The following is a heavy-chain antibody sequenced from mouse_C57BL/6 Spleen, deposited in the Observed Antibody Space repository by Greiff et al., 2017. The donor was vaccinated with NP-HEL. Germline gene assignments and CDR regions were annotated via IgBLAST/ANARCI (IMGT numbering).Heavy chain of an antibody. CDR2: IDPETGGP. D-gene: IGHD1-3*01. V-gene: IGHV1-15*01. CDR1: GYTFTDYE. Sequence: VQVVESGAELVRPGASVTLSCKASGYTFTDYEMHWVKQTPVHGLEWIGAIDPETGGPAYNQKFKGKAILTADKSSSTAYMELRSLTSEDSAVYYCTRKSSAMDYWGQGTSVTVSS. CDR3: TRKSSAMDY. J-gene: IGHJ4*01.